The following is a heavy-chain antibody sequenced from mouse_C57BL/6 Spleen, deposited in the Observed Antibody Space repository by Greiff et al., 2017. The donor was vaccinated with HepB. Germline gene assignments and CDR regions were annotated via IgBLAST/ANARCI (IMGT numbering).Heavy chain of an antibody. CDR1: GYTFTSYW. J-gene: IGHJ1*03. CDR3: ARSGIIRFYLYVDV. CDR2: INPSNGGT. Sequence: VQLQQPGTELVKPGASVKLSCKASGYTFTSYWMHWVKQRPGQGLEWIGNINPSNGGTNYNEKFKSKATLTVDKSSSTAYMQLSSLTSEDSAVYYCARSGIIRFYLYVDVWGTGTTGTVSS. D-gene: IGHD1-1*01. V-gene: IGHV1-53*01.